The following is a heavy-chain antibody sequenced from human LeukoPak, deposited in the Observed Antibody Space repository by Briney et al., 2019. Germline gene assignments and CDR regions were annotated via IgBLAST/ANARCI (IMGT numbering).Heavy chain of an antibody. V-gene: IGHV3-7*01. CDR2: IKDDGNEK. J-gene: IGHJ4*02. D-gene: IGHD3-22*01. CDR3: GRDPYYDSLDY. CDR1: GLTFTNHW. Sequence: GGSLRLSCAASGLTFTNHWMSWVRQAPGKGLEWVANIKDDGNEKYYVDSVKGRFTISRDNARNSLYLQMNSLRAEDTAVYYCGRDPYYDSLDYWGQGTLVTVSS.